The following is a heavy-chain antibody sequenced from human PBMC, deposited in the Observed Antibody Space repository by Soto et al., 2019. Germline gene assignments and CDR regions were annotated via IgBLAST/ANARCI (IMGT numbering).Heavy chain of an antibody. CDR1: GFTFSGSA. CDR2: IRSKANSYAT. J-gene: IGHJ6*03. CDR3: TRPSDISTTVTAKPEYYYYYMDV. Sequence: GGSLRLSCAASGFTFSGSAMHWVRQASGKGLEWVGRIRSKANSYATAYAASVKGRFTISRKDSKNTAYLQMNSLKTEDKAVYYCTRPSDISTTVTAKPEYYYYYMDVWGKGTTVTVSS. D-gene: IGHD4-17*01. V-gene: IGHV3-73*01.